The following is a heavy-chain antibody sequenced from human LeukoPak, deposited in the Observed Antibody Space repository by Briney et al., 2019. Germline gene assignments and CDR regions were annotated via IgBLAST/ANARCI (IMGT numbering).Heavy chain of an antibody. CDR1: GGTFSSYA. CDR3: ARPIEGFYSSSWYI. D-gene: IGHD6-13*01. V-gene: IGHV1-18*01. Sequence: ASVTVSCKASGGTFSSYAISWVRQAPGEGVEGMGWISGNNGNTKYAQKFEGRVTMTTETYTSTAYMELRSLTSDDTAVYYCARPIEGFYSSSWYIWGQGTLVTVSS. J-gene: IGHJ4*02. CDR2: ISGNNGNT.